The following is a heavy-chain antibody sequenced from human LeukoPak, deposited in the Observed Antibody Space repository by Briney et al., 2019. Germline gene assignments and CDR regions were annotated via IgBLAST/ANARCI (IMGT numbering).Heavy chain of an antibody. D-gene: IGHD5-24*01. V-gene: IGHV1-69*05. CDR1: GGTFSSYA. CDR2: IIPIFGTA. CDR3: ARARDGYAWFDP. Sequence: SVKVSCKASGGTFSSYAISWVRQAPGQGLEWMGGIIPIFGTANYAQKFQGRVTITTDESTSTAYMELSSLRSEDTAVYYCARARDGYAWFDPWGQGTLVTVSS. J-gene: IGHJ5*02.